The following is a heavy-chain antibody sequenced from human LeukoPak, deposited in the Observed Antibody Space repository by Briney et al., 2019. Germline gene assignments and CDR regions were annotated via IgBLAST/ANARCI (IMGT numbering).Heavy chain of an antibody. CDR2: IYIAGST. Sequence: PGGSLRLSCAASGFTVSSTYMSWVRQAPGKGLEWVSVIYIAGSTYYADSVKGRFTISRDNSKNTLFLQMNSLRPEDTAVYYCASRYFGSGRLALDFWGQGTMVTVSS. D-gene: IGHD3-10*01. J-gene: IGHJ3*01. CDR3: ASRYFGSGRLALDF. CDR1: GFTVSSTY. V-gene: IGHV3-53*01.